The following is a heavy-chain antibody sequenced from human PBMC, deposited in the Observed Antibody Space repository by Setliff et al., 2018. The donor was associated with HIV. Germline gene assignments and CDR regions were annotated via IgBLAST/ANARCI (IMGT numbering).Heavy chain of an antibody. CDR1: GGSFSNFY. V-gene: IGHV4-34*01. CDR3: ARVGTGIAVAALDY. Sequence: SETLSLTCAVYGGSFSNFYWTWIRQPPRKGLEWIGEINHSGSTNYNPSLKSRVTISVDTSKNQFSLKLSSVTAADTAVYYCARVGTGIAVAALDYWGQGTLVTVSS. J-gene: IGHJ4*02. D-gene: IGHD6-19*01. CDR2: INHSGST.